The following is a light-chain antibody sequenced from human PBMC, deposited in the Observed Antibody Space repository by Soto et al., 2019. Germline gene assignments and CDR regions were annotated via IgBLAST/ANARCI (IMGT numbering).Light chain of an antibody. CDR1: QGVTTN. CDR2: GAS. Sequence: EIVMTQSPATLSVSPGERATLSCRASQGVTTNLAWYQQNPGQTPRRLSYGASCRATGIPARFSGSGSGTEFTLTISSLQSEDFAVYYCQQYNTWPLTFGGGTKVEIK. CDR3: QQYNTWPLT. V-gene: IGKV3-15*01. J-gene: IGKJ4*01.